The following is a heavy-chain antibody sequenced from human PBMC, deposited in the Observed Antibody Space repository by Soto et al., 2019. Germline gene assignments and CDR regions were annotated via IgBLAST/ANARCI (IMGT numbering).Heavy chain of an antibody. V-gene: IGHV3-30-3*01. J-gene: IGHJ6*02. CDR2: ISYEGSNT. CDR1: GFTFSYYA. D-gene: IGHD3-10*01. CDR3: GGDSFFRPLGDFGMDR. Sequence: QVQMVESGGGVVQPGRSLRLSCAASGFTFSYYAMHWVRQSPGKGLEWVALISYEGSNTFYADAVKGRFTISRDNTKETLKLQINSLGLEGKAVYYWGGDSFFRPLGDFGMDRWGPGATVIVS.